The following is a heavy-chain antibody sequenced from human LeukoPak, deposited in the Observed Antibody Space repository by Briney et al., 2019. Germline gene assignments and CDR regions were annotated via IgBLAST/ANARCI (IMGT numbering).Heavy chain of an antibody. CDR3: ARVSYRGGSSSSGFDY. D-gene: IGHD6-6*01. J-gene: IGHJ4*02. V-gene: IGHV1-2*02. CDR1: GYTFTSYG. CDR2: INPNSGGT. Sequence: ASVKVSCKASGYTFTSYGISWVRQAPGQGLEWMGWINPNSGGTNYAQKFQGRVTMTRDTSISTAYMELSRLRSDDTAVYYCARVSYRGGSSSSGFDYWGQGTLVTVSS.